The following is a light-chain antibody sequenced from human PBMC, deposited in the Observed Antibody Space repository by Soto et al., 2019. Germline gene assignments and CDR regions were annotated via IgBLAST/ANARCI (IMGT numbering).Light chain of an antibody. Sequence: DIQMTQSPSSLSASVGDRVTITCRASQSISSYLNWYQQKPGKAPKLLIYAAYSLQSGVPSRFRGRRSGTDFTLTISSLQPEDFATYYCQQSYSTPPAFGQGTKLEIK. CDR3: QQSYSTPPA. J-gene: IGKJ2*01. CDR1: QSISSY. V-gene: IGKV1-39*01. CDR2: AAY.